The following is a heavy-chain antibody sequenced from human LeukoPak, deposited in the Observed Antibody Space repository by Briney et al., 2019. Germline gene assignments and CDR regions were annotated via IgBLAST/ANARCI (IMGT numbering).Heavy chain of an antibody. Sequence: GGSLRLSCAASGFTFDDYVMHWVRQAPGKGLEWVSLISWDGGSIYYADFVKGRFTISRDNSKNSLYLQMNSLRTEDTAVYYCVKDKRRAFDHWGQGTLVTVSS. CDR1: GFTFDDYV. J-gene: IGHJ4*02. V-gene: IGHV3-43*01. CDR3: VKDKRRAFDH. CDR2: ISWDGGSI.